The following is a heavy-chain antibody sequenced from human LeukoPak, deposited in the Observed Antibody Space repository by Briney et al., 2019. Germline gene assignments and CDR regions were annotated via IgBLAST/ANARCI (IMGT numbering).Heavy chain of an antibody. D-gene: IGHD5-24*01. V-gene: IGHV4-4*07. CDR2: IYTSGST. Sequence: KPSETLSLTCAVYGGSFSGYYWSWIRQPAGKGLEWIGRIYTSGSTNYNPSLKSRVTMSVDTSKSQISLKLSSVTAADTAVYYCAREDGYNFDFDYWGQGTLVTVSS. CDR3: AREDGYNFDFDY. J-gene: IGHJ4*02. CDR1: GGSFSGYY.